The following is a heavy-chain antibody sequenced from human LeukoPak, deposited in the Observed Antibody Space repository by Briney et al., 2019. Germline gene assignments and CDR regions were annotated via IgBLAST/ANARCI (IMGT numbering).Heavy chain of an antibody. Sequence: GGSLRLSCAASGFTVSSNYMTWVRQAPGKGLEWVSVVGSTGGTTYYADSVKGRFTISRDNAKNTMILQMNNLRVEDTAVYYCAAVPGIIIAGYFASWGRGTLVAVSA. J-gene: IGHJ4*02. V-gene: IGHV3-53*01. CDR1: GFTVSSNY. CDR2: VGSTGGTT. CDR3: AAVPGIIIAGYFAS. D-gene: IGHD3-10*02.